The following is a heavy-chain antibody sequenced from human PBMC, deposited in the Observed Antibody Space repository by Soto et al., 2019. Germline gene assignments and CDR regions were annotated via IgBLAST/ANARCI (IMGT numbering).Heavy chain of an antibody. CDR3: ARAVSPYFVKWLDP. Sequence: TLSLTCAVSGCSITSGSSNACSGIRQPPGRGLEWIGPISQTGATSYNPSLKSRVSVSLDKSKNQFSLRLSSVTAADMAVYYCARAVSPYFVKWLDPWGQGTLVTVSS. J-gene: IGHJ5*02. D-gene: IGHD3-10*01. CDR1: GCSITSGSSNA. CDR2: ISQTGAT. V-gene: IGHV4-30-2*01.